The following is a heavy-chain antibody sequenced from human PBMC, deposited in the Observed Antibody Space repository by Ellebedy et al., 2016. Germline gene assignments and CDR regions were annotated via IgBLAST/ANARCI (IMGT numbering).Heavy chain of an antibody. D-gene: IGHD3-10*01. CDR2: VNTFSGNT. Sequence: ASVKVSXKASGYTFTTFSITWVRQVPGQGLEWMGFVNTFSGNTKFAQKFQGRVSMTTDSSTHPAYMDLRSLRSDDTAMYYCAKTSGWGYGENWGQGTLVTVSS. J-gene: IGHJ4*02. CDR3: AKTSGWGYGEN. V-gene: IGHV1-18*04. CDR1: GYTFTTFS.